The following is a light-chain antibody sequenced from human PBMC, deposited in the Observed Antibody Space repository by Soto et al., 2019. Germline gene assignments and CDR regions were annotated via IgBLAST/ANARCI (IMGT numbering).Light chain of an antibody. CDR3: QQYNNWPRT. J-gene: IGKJ1*01. V-gene: IGKV3-15*01. Sequence: EIVMTQSPATLSVSPGERATLSCRASQSVSSNLAWYQQKPGQAPRLLIYGASTRATGIPARFSVSGSGTEFNLTISSLQSEDFAVYYGQQYNNWPRTFGQGTNVEIK. CDR2: GAS. CDR1: QSVSSN.